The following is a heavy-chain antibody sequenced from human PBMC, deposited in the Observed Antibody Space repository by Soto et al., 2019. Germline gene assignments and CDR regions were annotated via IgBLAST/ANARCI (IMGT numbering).Heavy chain of an antibody. CDR1: GYTFTGYY. CDR3: ARGPSSSSPHDAFDI. Sequence: ASVKVSCKASGYTFTGYYMHWVRRAPGQGLEWMGWINPNSGGTNYAQKFQGWVTMTRDTSISTAYMELSRLRSDDTAVYYCARGPSSSSPHDAFDIWGQGTMVTVSS. J-gene: IGHJ3*02. CDR2: INPNSGGT. V-gene: IGHV1-2*04. D-gene: IGHD6-6*01.